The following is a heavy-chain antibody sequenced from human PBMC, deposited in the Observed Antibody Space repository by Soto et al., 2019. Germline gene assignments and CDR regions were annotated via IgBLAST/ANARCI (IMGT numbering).Heavy chain of an antibody. V-gene: IGHV1-2*04. CDR2: INPNSGGT. CDR3: AREVVNYDTHYGMDV. CDR1: GYTFTGYY. Sequence: GXSVKVSFKASGYTFTGYYMHLVRHTPGQGLEWMGWINPNSGGTNYAQKFQGWVTMTRDTSISTAYMELSRLRSDDTAVYYCAREVVNYDTHYGMDVWGQGTTVTVSS. D-gene: IGHD3-9*01. J-gene: IGHJ6*02.